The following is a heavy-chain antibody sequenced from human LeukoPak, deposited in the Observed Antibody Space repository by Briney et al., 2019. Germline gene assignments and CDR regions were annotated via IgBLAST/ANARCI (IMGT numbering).Heavy chain of an antibody. CDR2: IRYDGNDK. Sequence: LSGGSLRLSCAASGFTFSSYGMHWVRQAPGKGLEWVAFIRYDGNDKYYADSVKGRFTISRDNSKNTLYLQMNSLRAEDTAVYYCAKRHLEDIVVVPAAIWFDPWGQGTLVTVSS. CDR1: GFTFSSYG. J-gene: IGHJ5*02. CDR3: AKRHLEDIVVVPAAIWFDP. V-gene: IGHV3-30*02. D-gene: IGHD2-2*01.